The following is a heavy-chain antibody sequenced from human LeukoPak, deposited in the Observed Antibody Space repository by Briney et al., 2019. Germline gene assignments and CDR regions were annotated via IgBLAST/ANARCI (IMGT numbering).Heavy chain of an antibody. CDR2: ISSSGYNT. Sequence: GGSLRLSCAFTFSNYAMSWVRQAPGKGLEWVSAISSSGYNTYYADSVKGRFTISRDNSENTVSLQMNSLRVEDTAVYYCAKVPTPYNWFDPWGQGTLVTVSS. CDR1: FTFSNYA. V-gene: IGHV3-23*01. CDR3: AKVPTPYNWFDP. J-gene: IGHJ5*02.